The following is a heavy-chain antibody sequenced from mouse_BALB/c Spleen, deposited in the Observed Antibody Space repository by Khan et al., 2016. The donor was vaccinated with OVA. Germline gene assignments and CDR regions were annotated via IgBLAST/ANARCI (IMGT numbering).Heavy chain of an antibody. D-gene: IGHD1-1*01. V-gene: IGHV1-15*01. CDR2: IDPETGGT. Sequence: QIQLQQSGAELVRPGASVTLSCKASGYTFTDYEMHWVKQTPVHGLEWIGAIDPETGGTAYNQKFKGKATLTADKSSSTAYMELRSLTSEDTVVYYCTRDGSSCGWYFDVWGAGTTVTVSS. CDR3: TRDGSSCGWYFDV. J-gene: IGHJ1*01. CDR1: GYTFTDYE.